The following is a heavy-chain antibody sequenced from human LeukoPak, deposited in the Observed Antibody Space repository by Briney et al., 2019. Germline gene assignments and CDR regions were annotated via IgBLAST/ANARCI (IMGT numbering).Heavy chain of an antibody. Sequence: SETLSLTCTVSGGSISSYYWSWVRQPPGKGLEWIGYIYYSGSTNYNPSLKRRVTISVDTSKNQFSLKLSSVTAADTAVYYCARQGYYYGSGSYDYWGQGTLVTVSS. CDR1: GGSISSYY. D-gene: IGHD3-10*01. CDR2: IYYSGST. J-gene: IGHJ4*02. CDR3: ARQGYYYGSGSYDY. V-gene: IGHV4-59*08.